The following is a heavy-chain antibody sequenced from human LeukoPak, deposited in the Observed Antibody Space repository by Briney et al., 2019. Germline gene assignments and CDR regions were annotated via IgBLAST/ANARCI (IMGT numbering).Heavy chain of an antibody. CDR1: GYTFTSYD. J-gene: IGHJ6*03. CDR2: MNPNSGNT. CDR3: ARARSYSNYVGYYYYMDV. V-gene: IGHV1-8*03. D-gene: IGHD4-11*01. Sequence: ASVKVSCKASGYTFTSYDINWVRQATGQGLEWMGWMNPNSGNTGYAQKFQGRVTITRNTSISTAYMELSSLRSEDTAVYYCARARSYSNYVGYYYYMDVWGKGTTVTVSS.